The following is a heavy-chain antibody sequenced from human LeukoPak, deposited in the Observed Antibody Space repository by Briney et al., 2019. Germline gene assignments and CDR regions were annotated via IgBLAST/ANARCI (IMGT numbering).Heavy chain of an antibody. CDR2: IRSKANSYAT. CDR1: GLTFSGSA. J-gene: IGHJ4*02. Sequence: PGGSLKLSCAASGLTFSGSAMHWVRQASGKGLEWVGRIRSKANSYATAYAASVKGRFTISRDDSKNTAYLQMNSLKTEDTAVYYCTRHLSGPSDYWGQGTLVTVSS. V-gene: IGHV3-73*01. CDR3: TRHLSGPSDY. D-gene: IGHD3-10*01.